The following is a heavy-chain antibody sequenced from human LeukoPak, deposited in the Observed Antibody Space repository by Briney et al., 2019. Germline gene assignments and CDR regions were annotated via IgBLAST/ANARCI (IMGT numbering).Heavy chain of an antibody. Sequence: ASVKVSCKASGYTFTNYGITWVRQAPGQGLEWMGWISAYNGNTNYAQKLQGRVTMTTDTSTSTAYMELRSLRSDDTAVYYCARDGGGAYCRGGSCYIIGPYFDYWGQGTLVTVSS. D-gene: IGHD2-15*01. J-gene: IGHJ4*02. V-gene: IGHV1-18*01. CDR1: GYTFTNYG. CDR3: ARDGGGAYCRGGSCYIIGPYFDY. CDR2: ISAYNGNT.